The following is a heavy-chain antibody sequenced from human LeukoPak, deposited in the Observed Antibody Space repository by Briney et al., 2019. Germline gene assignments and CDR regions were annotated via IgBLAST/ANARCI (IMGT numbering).Heavy chain of an antibody. CDR3: AAWAYVSGNGMDV. J-gene: IGHJ6*02. Sequence: RASVNVSCTAFGYTFTVYYMHWVRQAPGQGLEWMGRINPNSGGTNYAQKFQGRVTMTRDTSISTVYMELSRLRSDDTAVYYCAAWAYVSGNGMDVWGQGTTVTVSS. CDR1: GYTFTVYY. V-gene: IGHV1-2*06. CDR2: INPNSGGT. D-gene: IGHD3-10*01.